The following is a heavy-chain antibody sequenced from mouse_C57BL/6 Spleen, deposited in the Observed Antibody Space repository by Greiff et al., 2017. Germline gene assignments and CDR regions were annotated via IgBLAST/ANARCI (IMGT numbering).Heavy chain of an antibody. D-gene: IGHD2-4*01. CDR2: INPSNGGT. V-gene: IGHV1-53*01. J-gene: IGHJ1*03. CDR3: ARDDYDVHWYFDV. CDR1: GYTFTSYW. Sequence: VQLQQPGTELVKPGASVKLSCKASGYTFTSYWMHWVKQRPGQGLEWIGNINPSNGGTNYNEKFKSKATLTVDKSSSTAYMQLSSLTSEDSAVYYCARDDYDVHWYFDVWGTGTTVTVSS.